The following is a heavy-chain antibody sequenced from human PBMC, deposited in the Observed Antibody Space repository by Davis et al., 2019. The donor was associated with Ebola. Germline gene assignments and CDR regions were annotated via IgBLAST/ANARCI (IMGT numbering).Heavy chain of an antibody. Sequence: GGSLRLSCAASGFTFSSYGMHWVRQAPGKGLEWVAVIWYDGSNKYYIDSVKGRFTISRDNSKNTLYLQMNSLRAEDTAVYYCAKDSEDIVVVVAATLDYWGQGTLVTVSS. CDR3: AKDSEDIVVVVAATLDY. D-gene: IGHD2-15*01. CDR1: GFTFSSYG. V-gene: IGHV3-33*06. CDR2: IWYDGSNK. J-gene: IGHJ4*02.